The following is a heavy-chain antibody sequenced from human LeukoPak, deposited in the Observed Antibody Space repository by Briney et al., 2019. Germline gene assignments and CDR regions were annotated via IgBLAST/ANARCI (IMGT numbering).Heavy chain of an antibody. J-gene: IGHJ4*02. D-gene: IGHD6-19*01. Sequence: ASVKVSCKVSGYTLTELSMHWVRQAPGKGLEWMGGFDPEDGETIYAQKFQGRVTMTEDTSTDTAYMELSSLRAEDTALYYCAGGQMFTSGGFDDWGQGTLVTVSS. V-gene: IGHV1-24*01. CDR3: AGGQMFTSGGFDD. CDR1: GYTLTELS. CDR2: FDPEDGET.